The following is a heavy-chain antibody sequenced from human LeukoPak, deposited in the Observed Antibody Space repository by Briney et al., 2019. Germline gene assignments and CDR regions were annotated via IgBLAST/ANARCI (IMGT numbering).Heavy chain of an antibody. CDR3: ASESVAVALPDY. Sequence: SETLSLTCAVYGGSFSGYYWSWIRQPPGKGLGWIGEINHSGSTNYNPSLKSRVTISVDTSKNQFSLKLSSVTAADTAVSYCASESVAVALPDYWGQGTLVTVSS. J-gene: IGHJ4*02. CDR2: INHSGST. D-gene: IGHD6-19*01. V-gene: IGHV4-34*01. CDR1: GGSFSGYY.